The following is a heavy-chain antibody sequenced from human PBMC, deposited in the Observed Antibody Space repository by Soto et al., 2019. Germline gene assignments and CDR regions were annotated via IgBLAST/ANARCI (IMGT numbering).Heavy chain of an antibody. J-gene: IGHJ4*02. Sequence: PGESLKISCKGSGYSFTSYWIGWVRQMPGKGLEWMGIIYPGDSDTRYSPSFQGQVTISADKSISTAYLQWSSLKASDTAMYYCARGPLGTDYGDDENYLDDWGQGTLVTVSS. V-gene: IGHV5-51*01. CDR1: GYSFTSYW. D-gene: IGHD4-17*01. CDR3: ARGPLGTDYGDDENYLDD. CDR2: IYPGDSDT.